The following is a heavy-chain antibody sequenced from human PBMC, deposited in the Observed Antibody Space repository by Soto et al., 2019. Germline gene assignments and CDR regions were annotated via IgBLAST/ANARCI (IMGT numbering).Heavy chain of an antibody. V-gene: IGHV3-15*07. D-gene: IGHD3-3*01. CDR3: TTGLYYDFWSGYHTVY. J-gene: IGHJ4*02. CDR1: GFTFSNAW. Sequence: GGSLRLSCAASGFTFSNAWMNWVRQAPGKGLEWFGRIKTTSDGGTTDYAAPVKGRFTISRDDTKYTVYLQMNSLKTEDTALYYCTTGLYYDFWSGYHTVYWGQGTLVTVSS. CDR2: IKTTSDGGTT.